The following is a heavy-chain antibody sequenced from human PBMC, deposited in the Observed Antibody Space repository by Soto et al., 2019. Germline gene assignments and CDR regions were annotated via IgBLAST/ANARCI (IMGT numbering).Heavy chain of an antibody. D-gene: IGHD1-1*01. V-gene: IGHV1-18*01. J-gene: IGHJ4*02. CDR2: ISAHNGNT. CDR1: GYTFTSYG. Sequence: QVHLVQSGAEVKKPGASVKVSCKASGYTFTSYGITWVRQAPGQGLEWMGWISAHNGNTDYAQKLQGRVIVTRDTSTSTAYMELRILISDDTAVYYCARGRYGDYWGQGALLTFSS. CDR3: ARGRYGDY.